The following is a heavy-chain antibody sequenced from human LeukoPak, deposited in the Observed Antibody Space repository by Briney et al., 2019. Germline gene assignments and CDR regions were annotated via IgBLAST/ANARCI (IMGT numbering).Heavy chain of an antibody. CDR3: ARAFTQRWLQLTPLGY. CDR1: GYTFTSYA. J-gene: IGHJ4*02. V-gene: IGHV1-3*01. Sequence: ASVKVSCKASGYTFTSYAMHWVRQAPGQRLEWMGWINAGNGNTKYSQKFQGRVTITRDTSASTAYMELSSLRSEDTAVYYCARAFTQRWLQLTPLGYWGQGTLVTVSS. D-gene: IGHD5-24*01. CDR2: INAGNGNT.